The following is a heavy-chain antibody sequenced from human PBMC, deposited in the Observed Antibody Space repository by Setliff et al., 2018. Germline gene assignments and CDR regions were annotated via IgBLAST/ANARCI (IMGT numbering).Heavy chain of an antibody. CDR3: ARFYGDYKFDY. CDR2: IYYSGST. CDR1: GGSFSDYY. J-gene: IGHJ4*02. Sequence: PSETLSLTCAVYGGSFSDYYWSWIRQSPGKGLEWIGYIYYSGSTNYNPSLKSRVTISVDTSKNQFSLKQSPVTAADTAVYYCARFYGDYKFDYWGQGTLVTVSS. D-gene: IGHD4-17*01. V-gene: IGHV4-59*08.